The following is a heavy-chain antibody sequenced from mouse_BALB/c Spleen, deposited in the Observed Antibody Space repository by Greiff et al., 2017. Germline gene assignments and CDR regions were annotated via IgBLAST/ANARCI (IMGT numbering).Heavy chain of an antibody. CDR1: GYTFTSDV. J-gene: IGHJ2*01. V-gene: IGHV1-14*01. CDR2: IIPYNDGT. CDR3: ATYSYGYYFDY. Sequence: EVQLLQSGPELVKPGASVTMSCTASGYTFTSDVVHWVKRKPGQGLEWIGYIIPYNDGTKYNEKFKGKATLTSDKSSSTDYMELSSLTSEDSAVYYCATYSYGYYFDYWGQGTTLTVSA. D-gene: IGHD1-1*01.